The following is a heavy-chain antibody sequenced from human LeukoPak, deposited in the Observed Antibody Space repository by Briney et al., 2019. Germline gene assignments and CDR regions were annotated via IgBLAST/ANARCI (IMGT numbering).Heavy chain of an antibody. J-gene: IGHJ1*01. CDR2: ISSSSSYI. D-gene: IGHD2-2*01. CDR1: GFTFSSYS. V-gene: IGHV3-21*01. CDR3: ARDEVGRESQPYFQH. Sequence: GGSLRLSCAASGFTFSSYSMNWVRQAPGKGLEWVSSISSSSSYIYYADSVKGRFTISRDNAKNLLYLQMNSLRAEDTAVYYCARDEVGRESQPYFQHWGQGTLVSVSS.